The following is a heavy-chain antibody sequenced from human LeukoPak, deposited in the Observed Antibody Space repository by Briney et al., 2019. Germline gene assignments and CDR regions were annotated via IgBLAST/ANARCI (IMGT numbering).Heavy chain of an antibody. CDR3: ARGGSGYYGSGSYYKS. J-gene: IGHJ5*02. V-gene: IGHV4-34*01. CDR2: INHSGST. D-gene: IGHD3-10*01. CDR1: GGSFSGYY. Sequence: TSETLSLTCAVYGGSFSGYYWSWIRQPPGKGLEWIGEINHSGSTNYNPSLKSRVTISVDTSKNQFSLRLSSLTAADMAVYYCARGGSGYYGSGSYYKSWGQGTLVTVSS.